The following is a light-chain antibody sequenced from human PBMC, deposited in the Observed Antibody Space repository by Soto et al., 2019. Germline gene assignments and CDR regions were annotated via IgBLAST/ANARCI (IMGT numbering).Light chain of an antibody. CDR2: ATS. J-gene: IGKJ2*01. Sequence: EIVLTQSPGTLSLSPGERATLSCRASHSLSSNYLAWYQHKPGQAPRLLIYATSSRATGIPDRFTGSGSGRDFTLTVSRLEPEDFAVYYCQQYGSSPYNFGQGTKLEIK. V-gene: IGKV3-20*01. CDR1: HSLSSNY. CDR3: QQYGSSPYN.